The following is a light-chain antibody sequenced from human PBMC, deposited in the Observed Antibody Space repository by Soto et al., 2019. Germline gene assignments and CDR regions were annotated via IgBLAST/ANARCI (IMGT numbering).Light chain of an antibody. CDR3: SSYAGSNKRV. CDR1: SSDVGGYNY. Sequence: QSALTQPPSASGSPGQSVTISCAGTSSDVGGYNYVSWYQQYPGKAPKLMIYEVNKRPSGVPDRFSGSKSGNTASLTVSGLQAEDEADYYCSSYAGSNKRVFGNGTKVTV. V-gene: IGLV2-8*01. CDR2: EVN. J-gene: IGLJ1*01.